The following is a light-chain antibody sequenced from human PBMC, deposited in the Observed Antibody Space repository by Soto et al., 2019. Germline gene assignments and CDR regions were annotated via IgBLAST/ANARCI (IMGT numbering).Light chain of an antibody. J-gene: IGLJ3*02. CDR1: SSDVGGFNY. CDR3: SSYTSSTTRV. V-gene: IGLV2-14*01. Sequence: QSALTQPASVSGSPGQSITISCTGTSSDVGGFNYVSWYQQYPGKAPKLMIYSVSNRPSGVSNRFSGSKSGNTASLTISGLQAEDEADYYFSSYTSSTTRVFGGGTKLTVL. CDR2: SVS.